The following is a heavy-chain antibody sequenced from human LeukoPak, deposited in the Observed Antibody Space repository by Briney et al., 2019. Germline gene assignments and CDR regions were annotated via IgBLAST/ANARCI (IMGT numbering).Heavy chain of an antibody. J-gene: IGHJ4*02. CDR1: GYTFTGYY. CDR2: INPNSGGT. D-gene: IGHD3-10*01. Sequence: ASVKVSCKASGYTFTGYYMHWVRQAPGQGLEWMGWINPNSGGTNYAQKFQGRVTMTRDTSISTAYMDLSSLGSDDTAVYYCARDGEYGTGSYYRGCFDYWGQGILVTVSP. V-gene: IGHV1-2*02. CDR3: ARDGEYGTGSYYRGCFDY.